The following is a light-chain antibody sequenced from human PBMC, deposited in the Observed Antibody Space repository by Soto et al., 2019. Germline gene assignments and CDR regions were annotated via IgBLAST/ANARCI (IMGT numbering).Light chain of an antibody. CDR1: RSLVYSDGNAY. V-gene: IGKV2-30*01. CDR3: MQGTRWPPT. Sequence: DVVMTQSPLSLPVTLGQPASISCRSSRSLVYSDGNAYFSWFQQRPGQSPRRLNYRASNRDSGVPDRFSGGGSGTDFTLQINRVEAEDVGIYYCMQGTRWPPTFGRGTRVEIK. CDR2: RAS. J-gene: IGKJ1*01.